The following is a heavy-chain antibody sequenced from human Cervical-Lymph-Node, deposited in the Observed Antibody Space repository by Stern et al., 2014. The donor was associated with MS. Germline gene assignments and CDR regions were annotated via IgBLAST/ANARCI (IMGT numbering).Heavy chain of an antibody. J-gene: IGHJ4*02. CDR1: KLTFGDYA. V-gene: IGHV3-49*03. D-gene: IGHD6-19*01. CDR2: IRSKADGGTT. CDR3: SRAYHSRGPADFGY. Sequence: EVQLGDSGGDLVQPGRSLRLSCPGSKLTFGDYALSWFRQAPGNGLEWVGFIRSKADGGTTEYAASVKGRFAISRDDSKSIAYLQMSSLKSEDTAVYYCSRAYHSRGPADFGYWGQGTLVTVSS.